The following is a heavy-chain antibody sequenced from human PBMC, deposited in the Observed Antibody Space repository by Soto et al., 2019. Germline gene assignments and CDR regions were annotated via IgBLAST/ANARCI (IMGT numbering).Heavy chain of an antibody. Sequence: QVQLVQSGAEVKKPGASVKVSCKASGYTFTSYGISWVRQAPGQGLEWMGWISAYNGNTNYAQKLQGRVTMTTDTPRRTANMGQRTHKSDDTAEYYGARRRVYGEYEWYLQLWGRGSLGSAS. CDR3: ARRRVYGEYEWYLQL. CDR2: ISAYNGNT. D-gene: IGHD4-17*01. J-gene: IGHJ2*01. CDR1: GYTFTSYG. V-gene: IGHV1-18*01.